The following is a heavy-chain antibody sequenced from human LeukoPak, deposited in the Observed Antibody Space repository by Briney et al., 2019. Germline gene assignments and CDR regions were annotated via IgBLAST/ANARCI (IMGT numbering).Heavy chain of an antibody. CDR3: ARVTSNSGSLGD. J-gene: IGHJ4*02. D-gene: IGHD1-26*01. V-gene: IGHV3-7*01. Sequence: GGSLRLPCAASGFTFSSYWMSWVRQAPGKGLEWVANIKEDGSEKYYVDSVKGRITISRDNAKNSPYLQMNSLRAEDTAVYYCARVTSNSGSLGDWGQGTLVTVSS. CDR2: IKEDGSEK. CDR1: GFTFSSYW.